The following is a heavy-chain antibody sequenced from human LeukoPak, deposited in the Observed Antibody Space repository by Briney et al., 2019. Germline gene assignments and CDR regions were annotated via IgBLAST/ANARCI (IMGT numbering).Heavy chain of an antibody. CDR3: ARRGREQRGYSYGYDY. D-gene: IGHD5-18*01. Sequence: SETLSLTCTVSGGSISSYYWRWLRQPPGKGLEWIGYIYYSWSTNYNLSLKSRVTISVDTSKNQFSLKLSSATAAATAVYYCARRGREQRGYSYGYDYWGQGTLVTVSS. V-gene: IGHV4-59*08. CDR1: GGSISSYY. CDR2: IYYSWST. J-gene: IGHJ4*02.